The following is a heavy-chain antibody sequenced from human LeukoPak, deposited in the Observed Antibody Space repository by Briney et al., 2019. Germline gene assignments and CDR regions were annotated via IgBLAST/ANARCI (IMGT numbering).Heavy chain of an antibody. J-gene: IGHJ4*02. CDR3: ARDGGFRWLQLAPDY. CDR2: IWYDGSNK. CDR1: YG. Sequence: YGMXWXXXXPGKGLEWVAVIWYDGSNKYYADSVKGQFTISRDNSKNTLYLQMNSLRAEDTAVYYCARDGGFRWLQLAPDYWGQGTLVTVSS. V-gene: IGHV3-33*01. D-gene: IGHD5-24*01.